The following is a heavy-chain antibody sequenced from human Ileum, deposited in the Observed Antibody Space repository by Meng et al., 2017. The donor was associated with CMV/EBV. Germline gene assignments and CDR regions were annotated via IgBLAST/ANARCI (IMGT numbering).Heavy chain of an antibody. CDR3: GRAGARGVPVDM. Sequence: QMQLQESGPGLVKPSETLSLTCIVSGDSISGYHWTWIRKPAGKGLEWFGRLRTSGTTDHNPSLKSRVTLSIDTSKNQFSLKLNSVTAADTAVYYCGRAGARGVPVDMWGQGTLVTVSS. J-gene: IGHJ4*02. CDR1: GDSISGYH. CDR2: LRTSGTT. D-gene: IGHD3-10*01. V-gene: IGHV4-4*07.